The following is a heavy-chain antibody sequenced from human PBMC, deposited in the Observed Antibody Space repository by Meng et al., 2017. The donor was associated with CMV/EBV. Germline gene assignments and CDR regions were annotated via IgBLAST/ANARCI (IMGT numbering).Heavy chain of an antibody. CDR3: ARGSSSWYRPMPFDY. V-gene: IGHV3-7*01. Sequence: GESLKISCAASGFTFSSYWMSWVRQAPGKGLEWVANIKQDGSEKYYVDSVKGRFTISRDNAKNSLYLQMNSLRAEDTAVYYCARGSSSWYRPMPFDYWGQGTLVTVSS. CDR2: IKQDGSEK. J-gene: IGHJ4*02. D-gene: IGHD6-13*01. CDR1: GFTFSSYW.